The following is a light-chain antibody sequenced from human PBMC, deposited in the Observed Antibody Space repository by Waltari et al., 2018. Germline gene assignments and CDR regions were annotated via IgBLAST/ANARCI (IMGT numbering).Light chain of an antibody. J-gene: IGKJ2*02. V-gene: IGKV1-NL1*01. Sequence: IQMTQSPSSLSASVGDRVIITCPPSQGIRNSLACYQQKPGNAPKLLVYGSSTLQIGVPSRFSGSGSGTDYTLTISSLQPEDFATCYCQQYYSTPPWTFGQGTKLEIK. CDR3: QQYYSTPPWT. CDR2: GSS. CDR1: QGIRNS.